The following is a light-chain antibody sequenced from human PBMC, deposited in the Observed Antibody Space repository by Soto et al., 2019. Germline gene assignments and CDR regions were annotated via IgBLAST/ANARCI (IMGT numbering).Light chain of an antibody. CDR3: CSYAGSSTPFYV. CDR1: SSDVGSYNL. Sequence: QSALTQPASVSGSPGQSITISCTGTSSDVGSYNLVSWYQQHPGKAPKLMIYEVSKRPSGVSNRFSGSKSGNTASLTISGLQAEEEADYYCCSYAGSSTPFYVFGTGTKVTVL. CDR2: EVS. J-gene: IGLJ1*01. V-gene: IGLV2-23*02.